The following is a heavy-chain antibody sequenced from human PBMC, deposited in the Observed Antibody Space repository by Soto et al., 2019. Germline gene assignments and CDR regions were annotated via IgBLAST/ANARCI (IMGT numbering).Heavy chain of an antibody. CDR1: GYTFTSYG. Sequence: ASVKVSCKASGYTFTSYGFSWVRQAPGQGLEWMGWISAYNGDTNYPQKFQARVTMTTDTSTSTAYLDLRSLRSDDTAVYYCARSSGTYPPSRYYYGLDVWGQGTTVTVLL. V-gene: IGHV1-18*01. CDR2: ISAYNGDT. D-gene: IGHD1-26*01. CDR3: ARSSGTYPPSRYYYGLDV. J-gene: IGHJ6*02.